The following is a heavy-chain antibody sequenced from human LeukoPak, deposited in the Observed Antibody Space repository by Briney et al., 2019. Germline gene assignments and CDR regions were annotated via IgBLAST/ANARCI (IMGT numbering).Heavy chain of an antibody. V-gene: IGHV3-30*04. CDR1: GFTFSSYA. CDR2: ISYDGINQ. J-gene: IGHJ4*02. CDR3: TLTTFGVVYYFDY. Sequence: GGSLRLSCATSGFTFSSYAMHWVRQAPGKGLEWVALISYDGINQYYADSVKGRFIISRDNSKNTLYLQLNSLRLEDTAVYYCTLTTFGVVYYFDYWGQGHLVPVSS. D-gene: IGHD1/OR15-1a*01.